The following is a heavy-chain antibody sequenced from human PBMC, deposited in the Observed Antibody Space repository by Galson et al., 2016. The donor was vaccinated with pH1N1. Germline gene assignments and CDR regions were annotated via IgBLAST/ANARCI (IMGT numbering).Heavy chain of an antibody. V-gene: IGHV3-23*01. CDR3: AKFDWSTMVTPGYFDS. Sequence: SLRLSCAASGFTFSNFAMSWVRQAPGRGLKWVSDISGGGDNTYYADSVKGRFTISRDNSKNILYLHMNSPSPEDTGIFYCAKFDWSTMVTPGYFDSWGHGTLVSVSS. CDR1: GFTFSNFA. J-gene: IGHJ4*01. CDR2: ISGGGDNT. D-gene: IGHD4-23*01.